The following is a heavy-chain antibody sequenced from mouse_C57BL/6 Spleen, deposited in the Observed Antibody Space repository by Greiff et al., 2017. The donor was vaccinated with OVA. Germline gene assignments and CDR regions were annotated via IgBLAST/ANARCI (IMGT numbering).Heavy chain of an antibody. V-gene: IGHV1-50*01. J-gene: IGHJ2*01. CDR1: GYTFTSYW. Sequence: QVQLQQSGAELVKPGASVKLSCKASGYTFTSYWMQWVQQRPGQGLEWIGEIDPSDSYTNYNQKFKGKATLTVDTSSSTAYMQLSSLTSEDSAVYYCARWERDYWGQGTTLTVSS. D-gene: IGHD4-1*01. CDR3: ARWERDY. CDR2: IDPSDSYT.